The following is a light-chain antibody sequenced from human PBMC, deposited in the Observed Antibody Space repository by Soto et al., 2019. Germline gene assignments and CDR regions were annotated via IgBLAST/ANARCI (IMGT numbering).Light chain of an antibody. Sequence: IQMTQSPSTLSASVGDRVTITCRANQDISYFLAWYQQKQGKVPKLLIYGASTLQSGVPSRFSGSGSGTDFTLTISSLQPEDIATYYCQKYNSAPRTFGQGTKVDIK. CDR2: GAS. CDR3: QKYNSAPRT. V-gene: IGKV1-27*01. J-gene: IGKJ1*01. CDR1: QDISYF.